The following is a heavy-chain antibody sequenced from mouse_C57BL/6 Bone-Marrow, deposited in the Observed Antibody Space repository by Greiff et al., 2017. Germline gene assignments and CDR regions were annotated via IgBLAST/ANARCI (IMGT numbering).Heavy chain of an antibody. Sequence: VQLQQSGAELVRPGASVKLSCTASGFNIKDDYMHWVKQRPEQGLEWIGWIDPENGDTEYASKFQGKATITADTSSNTAYLQLSSLTSEDTAVYYCTTGSDDGSVFAYWGQGTLVTVSA. CDR1: GFNIKDDY. CDR3: TTGSDDGSVFAY. CDR2: IDPENGDT. J-gene: IGHJ3*01. V-gene: IGHV14-4*01. D-gene: IGHD1-1*01.